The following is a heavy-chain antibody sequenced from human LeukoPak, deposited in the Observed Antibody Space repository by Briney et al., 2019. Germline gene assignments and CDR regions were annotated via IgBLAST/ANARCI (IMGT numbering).Heavy chain of an antibody. CDR2: ISYDGSNK. D-gene: IGHD6-19*01. CDR1: GFTFSSYG. V-gene: IGHV3-30*03. Sequence: GGSLRLSCAASGFTFSSYGMHWVRQAPGKGLEWVAVISYDGSNKYYADSVKGRFTISRDNSKNTLYLQMNSLRAEDTAVYYCAGSGYSSGWRDYWGQGTLVTVSS. CDR3: AGSGYSSGWRDY. J-gene: IGHJ4*02.